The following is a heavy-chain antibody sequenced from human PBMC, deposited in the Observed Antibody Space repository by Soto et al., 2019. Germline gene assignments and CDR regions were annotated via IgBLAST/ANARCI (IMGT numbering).Heavy chain of an antibody. D-gene: IGHD1-26*01. Sequence: GGSLRLSCAASGFTFSTYWMSWVRQAPGKGLEWVANIKQDGSEEYYVDSVKGRFTISRDNAKNSLYLQMNSLRADDTAVFFCARHIVGATTPNAFDIRGQGTMVTVS. CDR1: GFTFSTYW. CDR3: ARHIVGATTPNAFDI. J-gene: IGHJ3*02. CDR2: IKQDGSEE. V-gene: IGHV3-7*01.